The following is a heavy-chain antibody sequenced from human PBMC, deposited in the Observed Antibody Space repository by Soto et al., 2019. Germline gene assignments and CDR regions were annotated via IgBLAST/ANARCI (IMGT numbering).Heavy chain of an antibody. V-gene: IGHV1-8*01. CDR1: GDTFTTYD. CDR3: ARGRASGSYHLLDY. J-gene: IGHJ4*02. D-gene: IGHD3-10*01. CDR2: INPNSGNI. Sequence: ASVKVSCKASGDTFTTYDINWVRQATGHGLEWMGWINPNSGNIGYAQGFQGRVTMTRDTAIRTAYMEVSSLRSDDTAVYYCARGRASGSYHLLDYWGQGTLVTVSS.